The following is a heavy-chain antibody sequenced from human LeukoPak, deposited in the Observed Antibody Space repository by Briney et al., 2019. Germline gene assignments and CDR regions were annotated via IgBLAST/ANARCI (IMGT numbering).Heavy chain of an antibody. CDR3: AKEGARLRGHMEIYYFEQ. CDR1: GFSVSHYS. J-gene: IGHJ4*02. V-gene: IGHV3-66*01. D-gene: IGHD3-10*01. Sequence: GGSLRLSCAGSGFSVSHYSMSWVRQAPGKGPEWVSVVYNDGRISYADSVKGRFTISRDLSKNTLYLQMNSLRDADTAVYYCAKEGARLRGHMEIYYFEQWGQGTLVTVSS. CDR2: VYNDGRI.